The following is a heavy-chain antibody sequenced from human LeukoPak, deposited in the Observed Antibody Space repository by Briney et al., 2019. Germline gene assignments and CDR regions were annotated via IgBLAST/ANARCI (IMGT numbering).Heavy chain of an antibody. D-gene: IGHD6-19*01. Sequence: QSWGSLRLSCAASGFTFSTYRMNWVRQAPGKGLEWLSYINTDSSTIYYTDSLKGRFTISRDNAKNSLYLQMNSLRDEDTAVYYCARATSTSGPTFDYWGQGTLVTVSS. J-gene: IGHJ4*02. V-gene: IGHV3-48*02. CDR1: GFTFSTYR. CDR2: INTDSSTI. CDR3: ARATSTSGPTFDY.